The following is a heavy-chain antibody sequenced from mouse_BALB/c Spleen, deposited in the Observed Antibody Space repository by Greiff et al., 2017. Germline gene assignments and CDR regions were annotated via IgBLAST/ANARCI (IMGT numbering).Heavy chain of an antibody. Sequence: VKLQESGPGLVAPSQSLSITCTVSGFSLTSYGVHWVRQPPGKGLEWLGVIWAGGSTNYNSALMSRLSISKDNSKSQVFLKMNSLQTDDTAMYYCARDSSGWFAYWGQGTLVTVSA. V-gene: IGHV2-9*02. CDR2: IWAGGST. D-gene: IGHD3-1*01. CDR1: GFSLTSYG. J-gene: IGHJ3*01. CDR3: ARDSSGWFAY.